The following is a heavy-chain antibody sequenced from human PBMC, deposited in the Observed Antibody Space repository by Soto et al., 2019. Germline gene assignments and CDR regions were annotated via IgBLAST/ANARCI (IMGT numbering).Heavy chain of an antibody. CDR2: INHSGST. CDR1: VGSFSGYY. CDR3: ARGFGLAYFDY. V-gene: IGHV4-34*01. J-gene: IGHJ4*02. D-gene: IGHD3-16*01. Sequence: SETLSLTCAVYVGSFSGYYWSWIRQPPGKGLEWIGEINHSGSTNYNPSLKSRVTISVDTSKNQFSLKLSSVTAADTAVYYCARGFGLAYFDYWGQGTLVTVSS.